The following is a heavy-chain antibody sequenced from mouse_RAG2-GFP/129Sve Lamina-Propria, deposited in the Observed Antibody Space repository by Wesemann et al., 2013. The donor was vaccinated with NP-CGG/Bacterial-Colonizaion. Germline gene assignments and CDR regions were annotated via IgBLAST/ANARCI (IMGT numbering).Heavy chain of an antibody. CDR1: GYAFTNYL. Sequence: QVQLQQSGAELVRPGTSVKVSCKASGYAFTNYLIEWVKQRPGQGLEWIGVINPGSGGTNYNEKFKGKATLTADKSSSTAYMQLSSLTSEDSAVYFCAGGYYYAMDYWGQGTSVTVSS. CDR2: INPGSGGT. J-gene: IGHJ4*01. CDR3: AGGYYYAMDY. V-gene: IGHV1-54*01. D-gene: IGHD2-2*01.